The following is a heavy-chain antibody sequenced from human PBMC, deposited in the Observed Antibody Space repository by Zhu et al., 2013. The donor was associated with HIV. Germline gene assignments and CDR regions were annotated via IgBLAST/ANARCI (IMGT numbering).Heavy chain of an antibody. CDR3: AKDVDWGXRWQYRPLFDS. CDR1: GFTFRTYA. D-gene: IGHD3-16*01. V-gene: IGHV3-23*01. J-gene: IGHJ4*02. Sequence: VQLLESGGGLVQPGGSLRLSCTTSGFTFRTYAMSWVRQAPGKGLEWVSAIRGDGDTAYYVGSVKGRFTISRDNSKNTLYLQMNSLRGEDTAIYYCAKDVDWGXRWQYRPLFDSWGQGTLVTVSS. CDR2: IRGDGDTA.